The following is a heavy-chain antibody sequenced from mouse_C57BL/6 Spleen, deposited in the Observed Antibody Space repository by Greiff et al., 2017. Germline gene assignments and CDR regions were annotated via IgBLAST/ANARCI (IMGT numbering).Heavy chain of an antibody. CDR1: GYTFTDYY. J-gene: IGHJ3*01. Sequence: QVQLQQSGAELVRPGASVKLSCKASGYTFTDYYINWVKQRPGQGLEWIARIYPGSGNTYYNEKFKGKATLTAEKSSSTAYMQLSSLTSEDSAVYFCARDSSGYEGFAYWGQGTLVTVSA. D-gene: IGHD3-2*02. CDR2: IYPGSGNT. V-gene: IGHV1-76*01. CDR3: ARDSSGYEGFAY.